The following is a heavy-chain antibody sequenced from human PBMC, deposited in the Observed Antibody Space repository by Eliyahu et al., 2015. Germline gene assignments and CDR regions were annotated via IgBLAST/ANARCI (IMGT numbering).Heavy chain of an antibody. CDR3: VRDLTVFYCGTSCYLDSLLNDAFDI. V-gene: IGHV3-64D*06. CDR2: INGHGGST. D-gene: IGHD2-2*01. CDR1: GFTFSESA. J-gene: IGHJ3*02. Sequence: EVQLVESGGGLVQPGGSMRISCSASGFTFSESAMHWVRQAPGXGLEHVSGINGHGGSTYFTDSVRGRFTIFRDNSKNTMFLQMSSLRAEDTAMYYCVRDLTVFYCGTSCYLDSLLNDAFDIWGQGTMVTVSS.